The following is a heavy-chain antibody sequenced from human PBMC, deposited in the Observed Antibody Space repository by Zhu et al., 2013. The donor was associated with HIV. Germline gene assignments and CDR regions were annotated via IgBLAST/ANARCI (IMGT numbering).Heavy chain of an antibody. V-gene: IGHV1-2*02. CDR1: GYTFTGYY. D-gene: IGHD4-17*01. CDR2: INPNSGGT. J-gene: IGHJ1*01. CDR3: ARPPNYDYGDYAVTSFQH. Sequence: QVQLVQSGAEVKKPGASVKVSCKASGYTFTGYYMHWVRQAPGQGLEWMGWINPNSGGTNYAQKFQGRVTMTRDTSISTAYMELSRLRSDDTAVYYCARPPNYDYGDYAVTSFQHWGQGTLVHRLL.